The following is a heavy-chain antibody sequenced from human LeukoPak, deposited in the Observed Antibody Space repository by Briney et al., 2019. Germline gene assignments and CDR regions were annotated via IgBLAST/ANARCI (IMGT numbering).Heavy chain of an antibody. CDR3: SRRGKSYTGYYFDS. J-gene: IGHJ4*02. Sequence: GESLKISCQGSGYSFTNYWIAWVRQMPGEGLEWMVIIYSYDSDTRYSPSFQGQVTISADKSIRPAYLPQSNLNATDTAMYYFSRRGKSYTGYYFDSWGQGTLVTVSS. V-gene: IGHV5-51*01. CDR2: IYSYDSDT. D-gene: IGHD1-26*01. CDR1: GYSFTNYW.